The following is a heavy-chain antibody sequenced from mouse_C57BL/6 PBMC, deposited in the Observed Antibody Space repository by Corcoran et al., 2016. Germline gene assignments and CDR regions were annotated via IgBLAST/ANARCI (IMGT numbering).Heavy chain of an antibody. J-gene: IGHJ3*01. Sequence: QVTLKESGPGILQSSQTLSLTCSFSGFSLSTSGMGVSWIRQPSGKGLEWLAHIYWDDDKRYNPSLKSRLTISKDTSRNQVFLKITSVDTADTATYYCARDGYFTPFAYWGQGTLVTVSA. CDR2: IYWDDDK. CDR3: ARDGYFTPFAY. CDR1: GFSLSTSGMG. V-gene: IGHV8-12*01. D-gene: IGHD2-3*01.